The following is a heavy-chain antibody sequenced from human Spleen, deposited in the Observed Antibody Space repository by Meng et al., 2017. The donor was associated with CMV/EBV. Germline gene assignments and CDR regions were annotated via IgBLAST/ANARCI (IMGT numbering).Heavy chain of an antibody. Sequence: SGGTFSSYSMSWVRQAPGQGLEWMGGIIPIFGTANYAQKFQGRVTITTDESTSTAYMELSSLRSEDTAVYYCARVHGVVPAANYYFDYWGQGTLVTVSS. D-gene: IGHD2-2*01. CDR3: ARVHGVVPAANYYFDY. V-gene: IGHV1-69*05. J-gene: IGHJ4*02. CDR2: IIPIFGTA. CDR1: GGTFSSYS.